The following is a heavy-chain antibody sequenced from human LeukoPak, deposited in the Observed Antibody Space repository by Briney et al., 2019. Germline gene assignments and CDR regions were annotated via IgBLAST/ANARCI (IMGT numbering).Heavy chain of an antibody. V-gene: IGHV3-23*01. J-gene: IGHJ4*02. D-gene: IGHD4-23*01. CDR3: AKYAPPTTVVTRFFDY. CDR2: IGYSGGDI. CDR1: GFTFSSYA. Sequence: RGGSLRPSCAASGFTFSSYAMTWVRQAPGKGLEWVSVIGYSGGDIQYADSVKGRFTISRDNSKNTLYLQMNSLRVEDTAVYYCAKYAPPTTVVTRFFDYWGQGTLVTVSS.